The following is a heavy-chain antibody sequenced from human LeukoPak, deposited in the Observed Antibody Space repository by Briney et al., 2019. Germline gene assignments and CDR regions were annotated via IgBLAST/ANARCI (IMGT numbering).Heavy chain of an antibody. CDR2: ISGSSSYI. D-gene: IGHD2-2*01. J-gene: IGHJ4*02. CDR3: ARVASNIPAARVSFDY. Sequence: GGSLRLSYAASGFTFSSYSMNWVRQAPGKGLEWVSSISGSSSYIYYADSVKGRFTISRDNARNSLYLQMNSLRAEDTAVYYCARVASNIPAARVSFDYWGQGTLVTVSS. CDR1: GFTFSSYS. V-gene: IGHV3-21*01.